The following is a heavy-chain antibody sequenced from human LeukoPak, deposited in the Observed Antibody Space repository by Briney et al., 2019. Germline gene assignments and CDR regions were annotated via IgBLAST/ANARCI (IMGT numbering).Heavy chain of an antibody. CDR2: INPSGGTT. CDR3: ARDQARFYSDSSGYYYVD. J-gene: IGHJ4*02. CDR1: GYRFTNFY. Sequence: ASVKVSCKASGYRFTNFYIHWVRQAPGQGLEWLGIINPSGGTTTSAQKFQGRVTMTRDTSTSTAYMELSSLRSEDTAVYYCARDQARFYSDSSGYYYVDWGQGTPVTVSS. V-gene: IGHV1-46*01. D-gene: IGHD3-22*01.